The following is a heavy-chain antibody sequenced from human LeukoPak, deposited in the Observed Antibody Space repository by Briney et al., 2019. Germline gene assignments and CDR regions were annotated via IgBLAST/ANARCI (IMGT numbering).Heavy chain of an antibody. CDR1: GYTFTSCY. CDR2: INPSGGST. V-gene: IGHV1-46*01. CDR3: ARPRQRRELVY. J-gene: IGHJ4*02. D-gene: IGHD1-1*01. Sequence: ASVKVSCKASGYTFTSCYMHWVRQAPGQGLEWMGIINPSGGSTSYAQKFQGRVIMTRDMSTSTVYMELSSLRSEDTAVYYCARPRQRRELVYFGQGPLVTVAS.